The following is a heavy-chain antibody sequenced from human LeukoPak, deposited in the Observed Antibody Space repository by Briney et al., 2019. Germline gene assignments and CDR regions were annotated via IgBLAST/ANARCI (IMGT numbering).Heavy chain of an antibody. CDR3: ARHQTVLLWFGESGPIDY. Sequence: SETLSLTCTVSGGSISSSSYYWGWIRQPPGKGLEWIGSIYYSGSTYYNPSLKSRVTISVDTSKNQFSLKLSSVTAADTAVYYCARHQTVLLWFGESGPIDYWGQGTLVTVSS. CDR2: IYYSGST. J-gene: IGHJ4*02. CDR1: GGSISSSSYY. D-gene: IGHD3-10*01. V-gene: IGHV4-39*01.